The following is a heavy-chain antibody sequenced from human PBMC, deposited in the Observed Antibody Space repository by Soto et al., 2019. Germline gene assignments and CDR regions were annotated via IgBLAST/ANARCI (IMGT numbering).Heavy chain of an antibody. CDR1: GYTFTSYC. CDR2: INAANGDT. D-gene: IGHD6-13*01. CDR3: VRRHVSATGIDWFDP. V-gene: IGHV1-3*01. J-gene: IGHJ5*02. Sequence: ASVEVSCKASGYTFTSYCIHWVRQAPGQRLEWMGWINAANGDTKYSPKFQGRVTITRDTSASTAYMELSSLRSEDTAVYYCVRRHVSATGIDWFDPWGQGTLVTV.